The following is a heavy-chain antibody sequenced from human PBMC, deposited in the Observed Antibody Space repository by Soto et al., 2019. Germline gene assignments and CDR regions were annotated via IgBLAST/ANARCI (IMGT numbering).Heavy chain of an antibody. V-gene: IGHV4-39*07. J-gene: IGHJ4*02. CDR1: GGSISSSSYY. CDR3: ARGDRIAAAGTVGYFDY. Sequence: SETLSLTCTVSGGSISSSSYYWGWIRQPPGKGLEWIGSIYYSGSTYYNPSLKSRVTISVDTSKNQFSLKLSSVTAADTAVYYCARGDRIAAAGTVGYFDYWGQGTLVTVYS. CDR2: IYYSGST. D-gene: IGHD6-13*01.